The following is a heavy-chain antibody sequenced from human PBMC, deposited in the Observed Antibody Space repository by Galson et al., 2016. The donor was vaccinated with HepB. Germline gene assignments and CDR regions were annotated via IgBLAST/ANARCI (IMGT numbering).Heavy chain of an antibody. J-gene: IGHJ4*02. CDR3: ANDGPGGRYRCYGDGRGD. V-gene: IGHV3-30*18. Sequence: SLRLSCAASGFAFSRFGMHWVRQAPGRGLEWVAVITYDGDSTSYEDSVKGRFAIFRDNSRTTMCLQMNSLTAEDSGVYYCANDGPGGRYRCYGDGRGDWGQGTLVTVTS. D-gene: IGHD5-12*01. CDR2: ITYDGDST. CDR1: GFAFSRFG.